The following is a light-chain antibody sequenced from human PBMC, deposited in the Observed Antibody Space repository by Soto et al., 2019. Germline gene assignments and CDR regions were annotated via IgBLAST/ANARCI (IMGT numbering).Light chain of an antibody. J-gene: IGKJ2*01. Sequence: EIVLTQSPGTLSLSQGERATLSCRASQSVSSSYLAWYQQKPGQAPRLLIYGASIRATGIPDRFSGSGSGTDFTLTISRLEPEDFAVYYCQQYGSSPMYTFGQGTKLEIK. CDR1: QSVSSSY. V-gene: IGKV3-20*01. CDR2: GAS. CDR3: QQYGSSPMYT.